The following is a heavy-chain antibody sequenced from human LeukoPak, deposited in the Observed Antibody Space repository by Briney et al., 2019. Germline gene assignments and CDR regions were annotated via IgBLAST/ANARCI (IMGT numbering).Heavy chain of an antibody. CDR3: ARTYYYVSSGYYPFDY. V-gene: IGHV1-69*05. CDR2: IIPIFGTA. J-gene: IGHJ4*02. CDR1: GGTFSSYA. D-gene: IGHD3-22*01. Sequence: SVKVSCKASGGTFSSYAISWVRQAPGQGLEWMGRIIPIFGTANYAQKFQGRVTITTDESTSTAYMELSSLRSEDTAVYYCARTYYYVSSGYYPFDYWGQGTLVTVSS.